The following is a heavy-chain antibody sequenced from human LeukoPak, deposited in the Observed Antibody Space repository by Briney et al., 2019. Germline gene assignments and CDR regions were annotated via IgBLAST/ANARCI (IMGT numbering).Heavy chain of an antibody. J-gene: IGHJ4*02. D-gene: IGHD1-26*01. CDR1: GYTFTSYY. V-gene: IGHV1-46*01. CDR3: ARDELSLVGARGPFDY. CDR2: INPSGGST. Sequence: ASVKVSCKASGYTFTSYYMHWVRQAPGQGLEWMGIINPSGGSTSYAQKFQGRVTMTRDTSTSTVYMELSSLRSEDTAVYYCARDELSLVGARGPFDYWGQGTLVTVSS.